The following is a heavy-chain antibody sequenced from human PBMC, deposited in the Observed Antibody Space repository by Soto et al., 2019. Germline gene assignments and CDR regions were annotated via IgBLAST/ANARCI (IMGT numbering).Heavy chain of an antibody. V-gene: IGHV1-69*12. CDR1: GGTFDNYA. CDR2: IIPMLASA. J-gene: IGHJ6*02. Sequence: QVQLVQSGAEVKKPGSSVKVSCKASGGTFDNYAITWVRQAPGQGLEWMAGIIPMLASANYAEKFQDRVTITADESTGTDAMEVSSLRSEDTTVYYCARTYHYDSGGKPYFYYGMDVWGQGTTVTVSS. D-gene: IGHD3-22*01. CDR3: ARTYHYDSGGKPYFYYGMDV.